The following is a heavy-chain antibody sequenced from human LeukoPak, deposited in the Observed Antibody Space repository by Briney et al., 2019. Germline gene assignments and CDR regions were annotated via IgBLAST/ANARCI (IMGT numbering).Heavy chain of an antibody. J-gene: IGHJ6*02. Sequence: SETLSLTCTVSGGSVTSGGYYWSWIRQPPGKGLEWIGYIYYSGSTNYNPSLKSRVTISVDTPKNQVSLKLSSVTAADTAVYFCARESGSWPARYYGIDVWGQGTTVTVSS. CDR2: IYYSGST. CDR3: ARESGSWPARYYGIDV. CDR1: GGSVTSGGYY. D-gene: IGHD6-13*01. V-gene: IGHV4-61*08.